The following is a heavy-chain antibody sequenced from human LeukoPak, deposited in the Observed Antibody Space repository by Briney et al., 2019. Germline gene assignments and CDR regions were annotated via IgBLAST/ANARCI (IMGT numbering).Heavy chain of an antibody. Sequence: SETLSLTCAVYGGSFSGYYWSWIRQPPGKGLGWIGYIYYSGSTNYNPSLKSRVTISVDTSKNQFSLRLSSVTAADTAVYYCARHEDTAMVVSPFDYWGQGTLVTVSS. V-gene: IGHV4-59*01. J-gene: IGHJ4*02. CDR2: IYYSGST. CDR3: ARHEDTAMVVSPFDY. CDR1: GGSFSGYY. D-gene: IGHD5-18*01.